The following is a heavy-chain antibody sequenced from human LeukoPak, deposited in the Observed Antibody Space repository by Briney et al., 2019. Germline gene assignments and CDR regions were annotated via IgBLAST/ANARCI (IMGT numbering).Heavy chain of an antibody. Sequence: EASVKVSCKASGYTFTGYYMHWVRQAPGQGLEWMGWINPNSGGTNYAQKFQGRVTMTRDTSISTAYMELSRLRSDDTAVYYCARGRQQLVQGDYYYYYYMDVWGKGTTVTISS. J-gene: IGHJ6*03. CDR3: ARGRQQLVQGDYYYYYYMDV. CDR1: GYTFTGYY. D-gene: IGHD6-13*01. CDR2: INPNSGGT. V-gene: IGHV1-2*02.